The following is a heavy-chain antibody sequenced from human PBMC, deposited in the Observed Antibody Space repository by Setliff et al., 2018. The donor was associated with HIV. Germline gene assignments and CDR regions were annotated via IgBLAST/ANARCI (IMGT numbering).Heavy chain of an antibody. D-gene: IGHD2-2*01. Sequence: GASVKVSCKASGYTFTSHGISWVRQAPGQGLEWMGWIRADNGNTNYAQKLQGRVTMTTDTSTRTAYMELRGLRSDDTAVYYCAHNTYCSSTSCYFGYWGQGTLVTVSS. CDR1: GYTFTSHG. V-gene: IGHV1-18*01. CDR2: IRADNGNT. J-gene: IGHJ4*02. CDR3: AHNTYCSSTSCYFGY.